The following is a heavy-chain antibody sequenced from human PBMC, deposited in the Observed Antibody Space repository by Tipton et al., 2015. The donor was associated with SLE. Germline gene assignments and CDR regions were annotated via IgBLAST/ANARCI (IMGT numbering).Heavy chain of an antibody. J-gene: IGHJ3*02. D-gene: IGHD3-22*01. CDR2: IYTSGST. CDR1: GGSISSGSYY. CDR3: ARSGPPTLRDRLLGAFDI. V-gene: IGHV4-61*09. Sequence: LRLSCTVSGGSISSGSYYWSWIRQPAGKGLEWIGYIYTSGSTNYNPSLKSRVTISVDTSKNQFSLKLSSVTAADTAVYYCARSGPPTLRDRLLGAFDIWGQGTMVTVSS.